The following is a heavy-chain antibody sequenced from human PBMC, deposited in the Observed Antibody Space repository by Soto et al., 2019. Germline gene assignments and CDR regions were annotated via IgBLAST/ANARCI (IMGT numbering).Heavy chain of an antibody. CDR1: GGSISSGGYY. Sequence: SETLSLTCTVSGGSISSGGYYWSWIRQHPGKGLEWIGYIYYSGSTYYNPSLKSRVTISVDTSKNQFSLKLSSVTAADTAVYYCARDSAHYYGSGSYYNGDYYYYCMDVWGQGTTVTVSS. J-gene: IGHJ6*02. CDR3: ARDSAHYYGSGSYYNGDYYYYCMDV. D-gene: IGHD3-10*01. V-gene: IGHV4-31*03. CDR2: IYYSGST.